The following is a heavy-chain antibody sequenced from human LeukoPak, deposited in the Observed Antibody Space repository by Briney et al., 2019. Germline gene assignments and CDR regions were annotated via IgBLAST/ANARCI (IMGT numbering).Heavy chain of an antibody. V-gene: IGHV3-30*04. CDR2: ISYDGSTK. Sequence: PGGSLRLSCAASGFTFSSYAMHWVRQAPGKGLEWVAVISYDGSTKYYADSAKGRFNISRDNSKNTLYLQMNSLRVDDTAVYYCAKDATLFGDQYFDSWGQGTLVIVSS. CDR1: GFTFSSYA. D-gene: IGHD3-10*01. CDR3: AKDATLFGDQYFDS. J-gene: IGHJ4*02.